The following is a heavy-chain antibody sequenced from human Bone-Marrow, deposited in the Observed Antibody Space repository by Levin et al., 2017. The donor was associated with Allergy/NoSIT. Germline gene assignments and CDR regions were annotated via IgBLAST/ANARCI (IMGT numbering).Heavy chain of an antibody. CDR1: GGSISSYY. J-gene: IGHJ5*02. CDR3: ARAAAGITWFDP. Sequence: SQTLSLTCTVSGGSISSYYWSWIRQPPGKGLEWIGYIHYSGSTNYNPSLKSRVTISVDTSRNQFSLKLSSVTAADTAVNYCARAAAGITWFDPWGQGTLVTVSS. D-gene: IGHD6-13*01. CDR2: IHYSGST. V-gene: IGHV4-59*01.